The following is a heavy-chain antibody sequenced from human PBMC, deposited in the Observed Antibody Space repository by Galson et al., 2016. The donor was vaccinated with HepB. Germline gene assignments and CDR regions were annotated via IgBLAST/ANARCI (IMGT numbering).Heavy chain of an antibody. CDR1: GFTFNNYG. CDR3: ARELRFSAGSYCVGMDV. D-gene: IGHD3-3*01. V-gene: IGHV3-30*03. Sequence: SLRLSCAASGFTFNNYGMHWVRQAPGKGLEWVAVMSHDGGNTYFADSVKGRFILSRDNSKSTLYLQMNSLKTEDTAMYYCARELRFSAGSYCVGMDVWGLGTTVIVSS. J-gene: IGHJ6*02. CDR2: MSHDGGNT.